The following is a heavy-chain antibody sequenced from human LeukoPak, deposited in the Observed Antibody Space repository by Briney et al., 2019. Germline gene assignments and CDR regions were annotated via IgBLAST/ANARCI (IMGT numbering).Heavy chain of an antibody. CDR2: IYQSGSA. Sequence: SETLSLTCTVSGGSISSYSWNWIRQPPGKGLEWNGYIYQSGSANYNPSFKSRVLISVDRSKNQFSLKLTSVTAADTAVYYCARDRMATIFDAFDIWGQGTMVTVSS. CDR1: GGSISSYS. D-gene: IGHD5-24*01. CDR3: ARDRMATIFDAFDI. V-gene: IGHV4-59*01. J-gene: IGHJ3*02.